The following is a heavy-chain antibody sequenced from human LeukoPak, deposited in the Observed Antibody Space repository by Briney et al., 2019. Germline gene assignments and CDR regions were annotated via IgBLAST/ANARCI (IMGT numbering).Heavy chain of an antibody. V-gene: IGHV1-8*01. J-gene: IGHJ4*02. CDR1: GFTFTSHD. Sequence: ASVKVSCKASGFTFTSHDYNWVRQATGQGLEWMGWMNPNSGNTGYAQKFQGRVTMTRDTSISTAYMELSSLRSEDTAVYYCATVLGRAAAGFDYWGQGTLVTVSS. CDR3: ATVLGRAAAGFDY. CDR2: MNPNSGNT. D-gene: IGHD6-13*01.